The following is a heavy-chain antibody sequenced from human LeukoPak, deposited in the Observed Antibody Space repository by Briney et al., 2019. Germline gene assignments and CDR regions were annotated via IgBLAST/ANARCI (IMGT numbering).Heavy chain of an antibody. CDR2: TYYRSKWYN. V-gene: IGHV6-1*01. Sequence: SQTLSLACAISGDSVSSNSAAWNWIRQSPSRGLEWLGRTYYRSKWYNDYAVSVKSRITINPDTSKNQFSLQLNSVTPEDTAVYYCARAGIAAAGMGVFDYWGQGTLVTVSS. CDR3: ARAGIAAAGMGVFDY. CDR1: GDSVSSNSAA. J-gene: IGHJ4*02. D-gene: IGHD6-13*01.